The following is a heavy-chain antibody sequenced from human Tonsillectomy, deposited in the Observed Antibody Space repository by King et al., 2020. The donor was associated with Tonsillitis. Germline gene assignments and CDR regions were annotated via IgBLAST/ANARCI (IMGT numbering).Heavy chain of an antibody. Sequence: LQLQESGPGLVKPSETLSLTCTVSGGSISSYYWSWIRQPPGKGLEWIGYIYYSGSANYNPSLKSRVTLSVDTSKNQFSLKLRSVTAADTAVYYCARGPVTMVRGVTTAGYYGMDVWGQGTTVTVSS. D-gene: IGHD3-10*01. CDR1: GGSISSYY. V-gene: IGHV4-59*01. CDR2: IYYSGSA. J-gene: IGHJ6*02. CDR3: ARGPVTMVRGVTTAGYYGMDV.